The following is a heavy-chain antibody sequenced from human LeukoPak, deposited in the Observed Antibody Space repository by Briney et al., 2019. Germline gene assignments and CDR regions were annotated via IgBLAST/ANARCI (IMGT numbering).Heavy chain of an antibody. CDR2: ISGSGGST. J-gene: IGHJ4*02. CDR3: EKDQGYDSGWVDY. V-gene: IGHV3-23*01. D-gene: IGHD6-19*01. Sequence: RECLRLSCAASGFTFSSYAMNWVRQAPGKGLEWGSGISGSGGSTYYADSVKGRFTISRDNSRNTVYLQMNSLRPEDTAVYYCEKDQGYDSGWVDYWGQGTLVTASS. CDR1: GFTFSSYA.